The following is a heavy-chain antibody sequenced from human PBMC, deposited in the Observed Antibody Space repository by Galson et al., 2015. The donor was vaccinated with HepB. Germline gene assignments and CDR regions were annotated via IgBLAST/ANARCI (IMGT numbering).Heavy chain of an antibody. CDR3: ARDLYYGPIDY. CDR1: GFTFSGYW. V-gene: IGHV3-74*01. D-gene: IGHD3-10*01. CDR2: INGDGSST. Sequence: SLRLSCAASGFTFSGYWMHWVRQAPGKGLVWVSRINGDGSSTSYADSVKGRFTISRDNAKNTLYLQMNSLRAEDTAVYYCARDLYYGPIDYWGQGTLVTVSS. J-gene: IGHJ4*02.